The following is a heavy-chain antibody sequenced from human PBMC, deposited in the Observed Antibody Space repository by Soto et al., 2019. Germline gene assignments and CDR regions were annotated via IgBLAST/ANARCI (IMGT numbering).Heavy chain of an antibody. CDR2: IIPRSGTS. CDR3: AREGLELAPSTVNSDQYYYAMDV. Sequence: QVQLVQSGAEVKKPGSSVKVSSKASGETFSTYTITWVRQAPGQGLEWMGGIIPRSGTSNYAQKFQGRVTITADESTSTAYMELSSLRSEDTAVYYCAREGLELAPSTVNSDQYYYAMDVWGQGTTVTVS. CDR1: GETFSTYT. J-gene: IGHJ6*02. D-gene: IGHD3-3*02. V-gene: IGHV1-69*12.